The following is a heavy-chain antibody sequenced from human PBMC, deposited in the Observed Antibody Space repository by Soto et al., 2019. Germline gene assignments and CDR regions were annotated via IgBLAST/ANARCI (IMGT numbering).Heavy chain of an antibody. CDR2: IYYSGST. D-gene: IGHD2-15*01. Sequence: SDTLYLSCTVSGCSIRSRSYYCGLIRQPPGKGLEWIGIIYYSGSTYYNPSLKSRVTISVDTSKNQFSLKLRFFIDADTAVYYCARGLRGSLLAFDIWGQGTMVT. CDR3: ARGLRGSLLAFDI. V-gene: IGHV4-39*07. CDR1: GCSIRSRSYY. J-gene: IGHJ3*02.